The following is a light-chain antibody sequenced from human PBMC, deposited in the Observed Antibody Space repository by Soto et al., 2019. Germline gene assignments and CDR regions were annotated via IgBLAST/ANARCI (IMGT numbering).Light chain of an antibody. CDR3: LQDYNYPWT. CDR2: AAS. CDR1: QGIRNY. Sequence: IQMTQSPSSLSASVGDRVTITCRASQGIRNYLGWYQQKPGKAPKLLIYAASSIQSGIPSRFSGSGSGTDFTLTISSLQPEDFATYYCLQDYNYPWTFGQGTKVDIK. J-gene: IGKJ1*01. V-gene: IGKV1-6*01.